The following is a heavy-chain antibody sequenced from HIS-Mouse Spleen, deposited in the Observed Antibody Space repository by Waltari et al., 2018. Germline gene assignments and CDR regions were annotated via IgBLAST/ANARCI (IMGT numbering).Heavy chain of an antibody. CDR1: GGSFSGYY. V-gene: IGHV4-34*01. CDR2: INHSGST. CDR3: ARGAMVRGVIAFDI. Sequence: QVQLQQWGAGLLKPSETLSLTCPVYGGSFSGYYWSWIRQPPGKGLEWIGEINHSGSTNYNPSLKSRVTISVDTSKNQFSLKLSSVTAADTAVYYCARGAMVRGVIAFDIWGQGTMVTVSS. J-gene: IGHJ3*02. D-gene: IGHD3-10*01.